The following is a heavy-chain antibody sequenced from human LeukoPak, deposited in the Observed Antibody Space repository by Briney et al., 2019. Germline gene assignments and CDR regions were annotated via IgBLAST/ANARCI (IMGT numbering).Heavy chain of an antibody. CDR3: ARGVPATRYFHYMDV. V-gene: IGHV4-31*03. Sequence: SQPLSLTCTVSGGSFNSGGYYWTWIRQHPVKGLEWIGYISASETTYYNPSLRRRVTISPGTSKSHFPLTLNLTSVTAADTAVYFCARGVPATRYFHYMDVWGKGTTVTVAS. CDR1: GGSFNSGGYY. D-gene: IGHD3-10*01. J-gene: IGHJ6*03. CDR2: ISASETT.